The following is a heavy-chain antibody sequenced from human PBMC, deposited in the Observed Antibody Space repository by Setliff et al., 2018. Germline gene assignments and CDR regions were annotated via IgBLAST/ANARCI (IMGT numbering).Heavy chain of an antibody. V-gene: IGHV1-69*06. J-gene: IGHJ4*02. Sequence: GASVKVSCKASGGTFSSYAISWVRQAPGQGLEWMGGIIPMFGTAIYAQKFQGRVTMTEDTYTDTAYMELSSLRSEDTAVYYCATVPQEQWLVHWLFDYWGQGTLVTVSS. D-gene: IGHD6-19*01. CDR3: ATVPQEQWLVHWLFDY. CDR1: GGTFSSYA. CDR2: IIPMFGTA.